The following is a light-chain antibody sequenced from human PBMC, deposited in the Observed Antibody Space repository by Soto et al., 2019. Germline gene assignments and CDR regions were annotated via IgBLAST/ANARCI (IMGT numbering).Light chain of an antibody. V-gene: IGKV3-15*01. Sequence: DIVLTQSPDTLSVSPGDRVTLSCRASESLFGFLAWYQQKPGQAPRLLMYGVSTRATGIPARFSGGGSATDFTLTISSLQSEDSALYFCQSYNDWPFASGLGTRLEI. CDR1: ESLFGF. CDR2: GVS. CDR3: QSYNDWPFA. J-gene: IGKJ2*01.